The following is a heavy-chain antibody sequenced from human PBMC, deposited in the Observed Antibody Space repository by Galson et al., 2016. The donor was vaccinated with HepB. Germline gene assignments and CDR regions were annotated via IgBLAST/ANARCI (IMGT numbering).Heavy chain of an antibody. Sequence: SLRLSCAASGFTFSGFWMNWVRQAPGKGLEWVAIIKEDGSDKHSVDSVKGRFTISRDNAKNSLYLQMDSLRGEDTAVYYCARGSGYLIDYWGQGTLVTVSS. J-gene: IGHJ4*02. V-gene: IGHV3-7*02. CDR3: ARGSGYLIDY. CDR2: IKEDGSDK. D-gene: IGHD5-18*01. CDR1: GFTFSGFW.